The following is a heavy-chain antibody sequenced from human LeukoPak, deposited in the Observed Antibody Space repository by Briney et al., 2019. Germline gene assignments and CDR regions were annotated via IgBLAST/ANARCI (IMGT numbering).Heavy chain of an antibody. J-gene: IGHJ6*02. D-gene: IGHD4-11*01. CDR3: ARQSNEYNHAMDV. Sequence: SSETLSLTCTVSGGSISGYYWSWVRQSPGKGLEWIAHIYYSGSTNYNPSHKSRVTMSLDTSKNQFSLKLSYVTAADTAVYYCARQSNEYNHAMDVWGQGTTVTVSS. CDR1: GGSISGYY. CDR2: IYYSGST. V-gene: IGHV4-59*08.